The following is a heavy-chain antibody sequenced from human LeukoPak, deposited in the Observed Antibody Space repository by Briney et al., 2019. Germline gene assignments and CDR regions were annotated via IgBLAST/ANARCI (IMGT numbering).Heavy chain of an antibody. J-gene: IGHJ4*02. D-gene: IGHD3-10*01. CDR2: INQDGSAR. V-gene: IGHV3-7*01. CDR3: ARDYYATGSHDS. Sequence: GGSLRLSCAASGFTFSSYAMSWVRQAPGKGLEWVANINQDGSARHYRDSLKGRFTISRDNAKNSLYLQMNVLRVEDMAVYYCARDYYATGSHDSWGQGTLVTVSS. CDR1: GFTFSSYA.